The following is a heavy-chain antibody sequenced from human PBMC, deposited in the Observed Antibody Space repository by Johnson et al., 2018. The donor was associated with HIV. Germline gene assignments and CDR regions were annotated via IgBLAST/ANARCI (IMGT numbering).Heavy chain of an antibody. CDR3: ARDWGPDSSSWYGI. CDR1: GFIFSSYA. J-gene: IGHJ3*02. CDR2: ISYDGSNK. Sequence: VQLLESGGGVVQPGRSLGLSCTASGFIFSSYAMHWVRQAPGKGLEWVAVISYDGSNKYYADSVKGRFTISRDNSKNTLYLQMNTLRAEDTAVYYCARDWGPDSSSWYGIWGQGTMVTVSS. D-gene: IGHD6-13*01. V-gene: IGHV3-30-3*01.